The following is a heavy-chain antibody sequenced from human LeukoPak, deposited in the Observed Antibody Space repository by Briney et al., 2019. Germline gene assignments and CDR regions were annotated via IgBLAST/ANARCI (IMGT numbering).Heavy chain of an antibody. CDR2: IKQDGSEK. CDR3: ARGRGYSYGWIGEKLLDY. J-gene: IGHJ4*02. V-gene: IGHV3-7*01. CDR1: GFTFSSRDW. Sequence: GGSLRLSCVASGFTFSSRDWMTWVRQAPGKGLEWVANIKQDGSEKNYVDSVKGRFTISRDNAKNTLYLQMNSLRAEDTAVYYCARGRGYSYGWIGEKLLDYWGQGTLVTVSS. D-gene: IGHD5-18*01.